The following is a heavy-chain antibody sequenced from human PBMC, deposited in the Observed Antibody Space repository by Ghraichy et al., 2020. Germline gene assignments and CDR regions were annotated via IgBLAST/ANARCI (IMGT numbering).Heavy chain of an antibody. CDR3: ARKKGEYSSGWYGNYYYYYGMDV. D-gene: IGHD6-19*01. V-gene: IGHV4-59*08. J-gene: IGHJ6*02. CDR1: GGSISSYY. Sequence: SETLSLTCTVSGGSISSYYWSWIRQPPGKGLEWIGYIYYSGSTNYNPSLKSRVTISVDTSKNQFSLKLSSVTAADTAVYYCARKKGEYSSGWYGNYYYYYGMDVWGQGTTVTVSS. CDR2: IYYSGST.